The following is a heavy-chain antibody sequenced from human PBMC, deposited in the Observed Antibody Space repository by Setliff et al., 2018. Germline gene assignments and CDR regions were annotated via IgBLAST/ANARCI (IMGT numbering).Heavy chain of an antibody. Sequence: GALRLSCVASTFTFTKYAVTWVRQAPGKGLEWVSSIHVSGGSTYYKDSVRGRFTISRDNSKNTAYLQMNSLRPEDTAVYYCAKELIEVMMTGLEFWGQGTMVTVSS. J-gene: IGHJ4*02. CDR1: TFTFTKYA. CDR3: AKELIEVMMTGLEF. V-gene: IGHV3-23*01. D-gene: IGHD3-22*01. CDR2: IHVSGGST.